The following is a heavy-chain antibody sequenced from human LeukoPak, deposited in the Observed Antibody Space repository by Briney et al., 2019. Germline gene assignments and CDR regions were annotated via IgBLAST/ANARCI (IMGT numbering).Heavy chain of an antibody. CDR1: GYSFTAYW. J-gene: IGHJ4*02. CDR3: ARHAEGPYGDYDLDY. Sequence: GESLKISCKGSGYSFTAYWIGWVRQMPGKGLEWMGIIYPGDSDTRYSPSFQGQVTFSADKSISTAYLQWSSLKASDTAMYYCARHAEGPYGDYDLDYWGQGTLVTVSS. D-gene: IGHD4-17*01. CDR2: IYPGDSDT. V-gene: IGHV5-51*01.